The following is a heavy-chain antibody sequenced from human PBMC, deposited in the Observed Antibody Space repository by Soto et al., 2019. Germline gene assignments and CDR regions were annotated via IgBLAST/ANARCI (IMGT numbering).Heavy chain of an antibody. CDR1: GGSISSYY. CDR2: IYYSGST. Sequence: SETLSLTCTVSGGSISSYYWSWIRQPPGKGLEWIGYIYYSGSTNYNPSLKSRVTISVDTSKNQFSLKLSSVTAADTAVYYCARGFYYYGSGSYYSPNYYYGMDVWGQGTTVTVSS. D-gene: IGHD3-10*01. J-gene: IGHJ6*02. V-gene: IGHV4-59*08. CDR3: ARGFYYYGSGSYYSPNYYYGMDV.